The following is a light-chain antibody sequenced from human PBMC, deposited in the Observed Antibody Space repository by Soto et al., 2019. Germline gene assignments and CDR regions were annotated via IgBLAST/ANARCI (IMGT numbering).Light chain of an antibody. Sequence: EIVMTQSPATLSVSPGERATLSCRASQSVRSNYLSWYQQKPGQAPRLLIYGASTRATGFPARFSGSGSGTEFTLTISSLQSEDFAVYYCQQYSSWPLTFGGGTQVEIK. CDR2: GAS. CDR1: QSVRSN. J-gene: IGKJ4*01. V-gene: IGKV3-15*01. CDR3: QQYSSWPLT.